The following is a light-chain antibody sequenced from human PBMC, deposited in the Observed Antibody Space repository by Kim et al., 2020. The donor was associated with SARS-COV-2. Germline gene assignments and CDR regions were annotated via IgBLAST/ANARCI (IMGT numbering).Light chain of an antibody. CDR3: QQYAGSPLT. J-gene: IGKJ4*01. CDR2: DAY. V-gene: IGKV3-20*01. Sequence: SPGARATLSCRASQSVNSYYLAWYQQKPGQAPRLLIYDAYSRATGIPDRFIGSGSGTDFTLTIRGLEPEDFAVYYCQQYAGSPLTFGGGTKVDIK. CDR1: QSVNSYY.